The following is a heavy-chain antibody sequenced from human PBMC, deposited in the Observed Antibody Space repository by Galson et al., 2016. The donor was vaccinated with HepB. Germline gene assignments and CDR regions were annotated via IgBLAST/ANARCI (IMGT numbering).Heavy chain of an antibody. CDR1: GGSTDGYY. Sequence: SETLSLTCTTSGGSTDGYYWHWIRQPPGKGLEWIGHISYIGSTYYSPSLKSRVMISLDTSKKEFSLNLTSVTAADTTVYYCVRVHLNAFDIWGQGTKVTVSS. CDR3: VRVHLNAFDI. J-gene: IGHJ3*02. V-gene: IGHV4-59*01. CDR2: ISYIGST.